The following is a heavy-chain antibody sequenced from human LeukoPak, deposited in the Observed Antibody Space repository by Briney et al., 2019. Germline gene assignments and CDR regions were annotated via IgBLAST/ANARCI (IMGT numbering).Heavy chain of an antibody. CDR3: ASEAARHYFDY. D-gene: IGHD6-6*01. CDR1: GYTFTSYG. V-gene: IGHV1-18*01. J-gene: IGHJ4*02. Sequence: GASVKVSCKASGYTFTSYGISWVRQAPGQGLEWMGWISAYNGNTNYAQKFQGRVTITADKSTSTAYMELSSLRSEDTAVYYCASEAARHYFDYWGQGTLVTVSS. CDR2: ISAYNGNT.